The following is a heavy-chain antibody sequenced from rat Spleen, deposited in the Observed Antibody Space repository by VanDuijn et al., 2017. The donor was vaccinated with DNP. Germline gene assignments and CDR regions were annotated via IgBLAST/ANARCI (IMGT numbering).Heavy chain of an antibody. J-gene: IGHJ2*01. CDR1: GFTFSDYN. CDR3: TTENTDY. CDR2: ISYDGGST. V-gene: IGHV5-20*01. Sequence: EVQLVESGGGLVQAGRSLKLSCAASGFTFSDYNMAWVRQAPKKGLEWVASISYDGGSTYYRDSVKGRFTISRDNTKSSLYLQMDSLRSEDTATYYCTTENTDYWGQGVMVTVSS.